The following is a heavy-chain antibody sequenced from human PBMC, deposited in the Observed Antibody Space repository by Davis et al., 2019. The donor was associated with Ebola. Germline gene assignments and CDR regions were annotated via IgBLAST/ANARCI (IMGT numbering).Heavy chain of an antibody. J-gene: IGHJ4*02. V-gene: IGHV3-30*18. CDR2: ISYDGSNK. D-gene: IGHD3-16*02. CDR3: AKEGTLEVSPFGY. Sequence: PGGSLRLSCAASGFTFSSHGMHWVRQAPGKGLEWVAVISYDGSNKYYADSVKGRFTISRDNSKNTLYLQMNSLRAEDTAVYYCAKEGTLEVSPFGYWGQGTLVTVSS. CDR1: GFTFSSHG.